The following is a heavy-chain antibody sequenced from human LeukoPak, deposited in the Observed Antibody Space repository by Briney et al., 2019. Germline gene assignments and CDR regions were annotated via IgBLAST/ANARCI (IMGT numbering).Heavy chain of an antibody. J-gene: IGHJ4*02. CDR3: ARAPTVGASIDY. V-gene: IGHV4-59*01. Sequence: PSETLSHTCTVSGGSMSNYYWSWIRQPPGKGLEWIGYIYYSGSTNYNPSLKSRVTILVDTSKNQFSLKLSSVTAADTALYYCARAPTVGASIDYWGQGTLVTVSS. D-gene: IGHD1-26*01. CDR2: IYYSGST. CDR1: GGSMSNYY.